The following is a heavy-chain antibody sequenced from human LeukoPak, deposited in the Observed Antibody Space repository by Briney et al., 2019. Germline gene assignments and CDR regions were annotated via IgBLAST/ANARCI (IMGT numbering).Heavy chain of an antibody. D-gene: IGHD2-2*01. Sequence: PSETLSLTCTVSGGSISSGGYYWSWIRQPPGKGLEWIGYIYHSGSTYYNPSLKSRVTISVDRSKNQFSLKLSSVTAADTAVYYCARAGKYQLLMGDDYYYYMDVWGKGTTVTVSS. CDR2: IYHSGST. V-gene: IGHV4-30-2*01. CDR3: ARAGKYQLLMGDDYYYYMDV. J-gene: IGHJ6*03. CDR1: GGSISSGGYY.